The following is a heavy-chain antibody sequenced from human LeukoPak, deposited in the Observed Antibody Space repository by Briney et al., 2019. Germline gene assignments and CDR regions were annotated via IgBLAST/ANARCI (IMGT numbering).Heavy chain of an antibody. CDR1: GFDLSTYE. V-gene: IGHV3-48*01. Sequence: PGGSLRLSCAASGFDLSTYEMNWVRQAPGKGLEWVSYITSSSTNIYYADSVKGRFTISRDNAKNSLYLQMNSLRAEDTAVYYCAYSYGPYYYDYWGQGTLVTVSS. CDR2: ITSSSTNI. J-gene: IGHJ4*02. CDR3: AYSYGPYYYDY. D-gene: IGHD5-18*01.